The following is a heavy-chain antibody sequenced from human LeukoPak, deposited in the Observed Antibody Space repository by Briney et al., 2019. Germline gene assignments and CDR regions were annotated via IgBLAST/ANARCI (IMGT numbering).Heavy chain of an antibody. J-gene: IGHJ4*02. CDR3: AKGAYDYIEMGYFDS. V-gene: IGHV3-23*01. CDR1: GFSFSNFA. D-gene: IGHD5-12*01. CDR2: IIGSSGDT. Sequence: GSLRLSCAASGFSFSNFAMSWVRQAPGKGLEWVSLIIGSSGDTFYADSVKGRFTISRDNSKNRLYLQMNSLRAEDTALYYCAKGAYDYIEMGYFDSWGQGTLVTVSS.